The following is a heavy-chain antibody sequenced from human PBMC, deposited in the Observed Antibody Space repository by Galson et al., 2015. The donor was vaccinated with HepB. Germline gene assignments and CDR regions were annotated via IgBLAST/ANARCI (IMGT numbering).Heavy chain of an antibody. CDR3: ARGRRGIWSWFDS. CDR2: IRNDGGQP. Sequence: SLRLSCAASGFTFSSYAMHWVRQAPGKGLEYVSGIRNDGGQPYYANSVKGRFTISRDNSKNTLYLQVGSLRTEDMAVYYCARGRRGIWSWFDSWGQGTLVTVSS. D-gene: IGHD3-10*01. J-gene: IGHJ5*01. CDR1: GFTFSSYA. V-gene: IGHV3-64*01.